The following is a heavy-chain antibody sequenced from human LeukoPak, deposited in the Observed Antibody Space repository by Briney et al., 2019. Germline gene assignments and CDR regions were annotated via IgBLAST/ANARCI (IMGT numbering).Heavy chain of an antibody. V-gene: IGHV3-30*04. Sequence: PGGSLRLSCAASGFTFSSYAMHWVRQAPGKRLEWVAVISYDGSNKYYADSVKGRFTISRDNSKNTLYLQMNSLRAEDTAVYYCARRSGGSRDYFDYWGQGTLVTVSS. CDR2: ISYDGSNK. CDR1: GFTFSSYA. J-gene: IGHJ4*02. CDR3: ARRSGGSRDYFDY. D-gene: IGHD2-15*01.